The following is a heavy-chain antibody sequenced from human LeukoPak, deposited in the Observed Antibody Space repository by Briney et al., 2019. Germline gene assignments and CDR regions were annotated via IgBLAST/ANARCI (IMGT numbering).Heavy chain of an antibody. D-gene: IGHD1-1*01. CDR2: IYHTGTT. Sequence: SETVSLTCAVSGYSINTGSYWGWIRQPPGKGLEWIGHIYHTGTTQYNPSLSSRVSMSVDTSKNHFSLTLTSLTAADTAIYYCARRLPSTAFDNWSQGALVTVSS. CDR1: GYSINTGSY. V-gene: IGHV4-38-2*01. J-gene: IGHJ4*02. CDR3: ARRLPSTAFDN.